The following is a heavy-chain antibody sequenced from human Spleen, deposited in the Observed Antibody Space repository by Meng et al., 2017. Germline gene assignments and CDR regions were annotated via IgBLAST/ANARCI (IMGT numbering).Heavy chain of an antibody. CDR2: INHRGST. J-gene: IGHJ4*02. D-gene: IGHD4-11*01. CDR3: ARGPTTATTPPFDS. Sequence: GSLRLSCAVYGGSFTDYFWTWIRQPPGKGLEWIGEINHRGSTNYKSSLKSRVTISVDKSKNQFSLKLDSVTAADTAVYYCARGPTTATTPPFDSWGQGTLVTVSS. V-gene: IGHV4-34*01. CDR1: GGSFTDYF.